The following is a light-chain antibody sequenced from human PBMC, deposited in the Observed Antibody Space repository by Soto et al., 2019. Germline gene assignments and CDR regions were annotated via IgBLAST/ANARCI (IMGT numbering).Light chain of an antibody. J-gene: IGKJ5*01. CDR1: QSVRTK. Sequence: EIVMTQSPDTLYVSPGEGATLSCRASQSVRTKLAWYQQKAGQAPRLLISGASSRATGVPDRFSGSGSGTDFTLTITRLEPEDFALYYCQQYGNSPITFGQGTRLEIK. V-gene: IGKV3-20*01. CDR2: GAS. CDR3: QQYGNSPIT.